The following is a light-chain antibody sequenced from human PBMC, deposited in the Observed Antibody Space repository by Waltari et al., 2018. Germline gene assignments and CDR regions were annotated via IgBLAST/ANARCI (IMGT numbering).Light chain of an antibody. V-gene: IGKV3-20*01. J-gene: IGKJ1*01. CDR1: QSHSTNL. CDR3: HYYGSYMWT. CDR2: ATS. Sequence: EIVVTQSPGTLSLSPGERATLSCKASQSHSTNLLGWYQQKPGQAPRLLMYATSRRATGTPDRFSGSGSGTDFTLTISRLEPEDSAVYYCHYYGSYMWTFGQGTKVEIK.